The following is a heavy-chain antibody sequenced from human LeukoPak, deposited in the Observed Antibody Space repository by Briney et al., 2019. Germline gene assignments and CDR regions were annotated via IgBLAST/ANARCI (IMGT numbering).Heavy chain of an antibody. Sequence: GASVKVSCKASGYSLTSFDINWVRQGSGQGLEWMGWINPKRGNTGYAPTFQGRVTITRDTSIDTAFMELSSLRPDDTAVYYCARGGSSSSYYINYGMDVWGQGTTITVSS. CDR2: INPKRGNT. D-gene: IGHD6-13*01. CDR1: GYSLTSFD. CDR3: ARGGSSSSYYINYGMDV. J-gene: IGHJ6*02. V-gene: IGHV1-8*01.